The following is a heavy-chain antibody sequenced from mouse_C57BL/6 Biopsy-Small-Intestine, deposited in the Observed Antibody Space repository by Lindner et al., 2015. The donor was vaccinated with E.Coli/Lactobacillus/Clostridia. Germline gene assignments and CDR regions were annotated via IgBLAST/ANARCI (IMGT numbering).Heavy chain of an antibody. Sequence: VQLQESGPELVKPGASVKMSCKASGYTFTDYNMHWVKQSHGKSLEWIGYVNPNNGDTTYNQKFEGKATLTINKSSSTAYMELRSLTSEDSAVYYCARPNWDVDFWGQGTTLTVSS. J-gene: IGHJ2*01. CDR3: ARPNWDVDF. CDR1: GYTFTDYN. V-gene: IGHV1-22*01. D-gene: IGHD4-1*01. CDR2: VNPNNGDT.